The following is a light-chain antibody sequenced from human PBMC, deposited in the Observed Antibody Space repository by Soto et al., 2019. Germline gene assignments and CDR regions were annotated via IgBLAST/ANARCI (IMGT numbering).Light chain of an antibody. Sequence: DIQMTQFPSTLSASVGDRVTITCRASQSISVWLAWYQQKPGKAPKLLIYKASSLQSGVPSRFSGRGSGTEFPLTISSLQPDDFATYYCQQYNSYLRATFGPGTKVDLK. CDR2: KAS. J-gene: IGKJ3*01. V-gene: IGKV1-5*03. CDR3: QQYNSYLRAT. CDR1: QSISVW.